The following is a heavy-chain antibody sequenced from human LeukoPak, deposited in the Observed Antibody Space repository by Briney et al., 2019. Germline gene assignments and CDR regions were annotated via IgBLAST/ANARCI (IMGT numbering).Heavy chain of an antibody. CDR1: GFTFDDYA. Sequence: GGSLRLSCAASGFTFDDYAMHWVRQAPGKGLEWVGRIKSKNDGGTADYAAPVKGRFTISRDDSKNTLYLQMNSLKTEDTAIYYCTSYRGRMEDWGQGTTVTVSS. J-gene: IGHJ6*02. CDR3: TSYRGRMED. CDR2: IKSKNDGGTA. V-gene: IGHV3-15*01. D-gene: IGHD1-1*01.